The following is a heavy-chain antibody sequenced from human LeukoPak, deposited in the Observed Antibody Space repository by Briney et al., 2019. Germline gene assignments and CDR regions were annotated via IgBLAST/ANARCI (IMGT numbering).Heavy chain of an antibody. J-gene: IGHJ4*02. CDR1: GFTFSSYG. CDR2: IRYDGSNK. V-gene: IGHV3-30*02. D-gene: IGHD6-13*01. Sequence: PGGSLRLSCAASGFTFSSYGMHWVRQAPGKGLEWVAFIRYDGSNKYYADSVKGRFTISRDNSKNTLYLQMNSLRAEDTAVYYCAKGEQQLHPGTVDYWGQGTLVTVSS. CDR3: AKGEQQLHPGTVDY.